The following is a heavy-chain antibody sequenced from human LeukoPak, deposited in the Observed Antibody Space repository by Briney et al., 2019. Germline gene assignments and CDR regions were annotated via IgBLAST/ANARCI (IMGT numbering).Heavy chain of an antibody. CDR2: ISAYNGNT. CDR1: GYTFTSYG. Sequence: ASVKVSCKASGYTFTSYGISWVRQAPGQGLEGMGGISAYNGNTNNAQKLQCRVTMTTDTSTSTAYMELRSLRSDDTAVYYCARALRNGWYWDFDYWGQGTLVTVSS. CDR3: ARALRNGWYWDFDY. J-gene: IGHJ4*02. D-gene: IGHD6-19*01. V-gene: IGHV1-18*01.